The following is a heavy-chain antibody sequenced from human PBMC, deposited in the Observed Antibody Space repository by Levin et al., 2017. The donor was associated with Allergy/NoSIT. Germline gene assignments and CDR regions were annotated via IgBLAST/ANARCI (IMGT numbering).Heavy chain of an antibody. J-gene: IGHJ6*02. V-gene: IGHV4-4*07. CDR3: ARIATAGSGKHYYGMDV. Sequence: NAGGSLRLSCTVSGGSISGYYWSWIRQPAGKGLEWIGRIYTSGSINYNPSLKSRVTMSVDTSKNQFSLKLSSVTAADTAVYYCARIATAGSGKHYYGMDVWGQGSTVTVSS. D-gene: IGHD6-13*01. CDR2: IYTSGSI. CDR1: GGSISGYY.